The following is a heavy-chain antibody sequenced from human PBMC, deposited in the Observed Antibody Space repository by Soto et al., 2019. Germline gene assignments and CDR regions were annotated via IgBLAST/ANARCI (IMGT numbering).Heavy chain of an antibody. CDR1: GGSFSGYY. CDR2: INHSGST. Sequence: SETLSLTCAVYGGSFSGYYWSWIRQPPGKGLEWIGEINHSGSTNYNPSLKSRVTISVDTSKNQFSLKLSSVTAADTAVYYCARRGNSSSPHWFDPWGQGTLVTVSS. CDR3: ARRGNSSSPHWFDP. V-gene: IGHV4-34*01. J-gene: IGHJ5*02. D-gene: IGHD6-6*01.